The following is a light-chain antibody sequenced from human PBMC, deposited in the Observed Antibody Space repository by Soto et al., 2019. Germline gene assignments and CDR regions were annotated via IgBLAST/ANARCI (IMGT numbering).Light chain of an antibody. CDR3: AAWDDSLNVLV. V-gene: IGLV1-44*01. Sequence: QSVLTQPPSVSGTPGQRVTISCSGSSSNIGSKSVSWYQHLPQTAPKLLIYSNNQRPSGVPDRFSGSKYGTSASLAISGLQSDDETQYYCAAWDDSLNVLVFGGGTKLTVL. CDR2: SNN. J-gene: IGLJ2*01. CDR1: SSNIGSKS.